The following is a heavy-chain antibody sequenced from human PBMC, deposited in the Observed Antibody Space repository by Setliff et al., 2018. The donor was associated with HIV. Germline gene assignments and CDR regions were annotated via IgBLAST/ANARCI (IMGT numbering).Heavy chain of an antibody. CDR1: GFTFSYYW. V-gene: IGHV3-74*01. CDR3: ARDEASGWYNPFDY. CDR2: INSDGSER. J-gene: IGHJ4*02. Sequence: PGGSLRLSCAASGFTFSYYWMHWVRQAPGKGLEWVARINSDGSERYYVDSVKGRFTISRDNAKNSLYLQMNILRAEDTAIYYCARDEASGWYNPFDYWGQGTLVTVSS. D-gene: IGHD6-19*01.